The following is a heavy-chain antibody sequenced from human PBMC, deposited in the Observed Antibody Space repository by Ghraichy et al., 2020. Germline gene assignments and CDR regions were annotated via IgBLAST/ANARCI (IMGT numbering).Heavy chain of an antibody. D-gene: IGHD1-26*01. V-gene: IGHV3-23*01. J-gene: IGHJ3*02. CDR2: FSGTGST. CDR3: PIALTADYYVSAFDI. Sequence: GGSLRLSCVASGFASSKSAMSWSWVRQAPGKGLEWVSTFSGTGSTYYADSVKGRFSISRESSKATLYLQMNSLRAEDTAVYFCPIALTADYYVSAFDIWGQGTMVTVSS. CDR1: GFASSKSA.